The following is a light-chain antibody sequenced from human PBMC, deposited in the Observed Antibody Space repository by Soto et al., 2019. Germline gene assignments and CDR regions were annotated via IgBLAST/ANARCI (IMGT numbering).Light chain of an antibody. V-gene: IGKV1-39*01. CDR1: QNIDTY. Sequence: DIQMTQSPSSLSASVGDTVTITCRASQNIDTYLNWYQQKPGKAPKLLIFSASTLQSGVPSRFSGSGSGTDFTLTISSLQPEDFATYYCQESSGTPPITFGQGTRLDIK. J-gene: IGKJ5*01. CDR2: SAS. CDR3: QESSGTPPIT.